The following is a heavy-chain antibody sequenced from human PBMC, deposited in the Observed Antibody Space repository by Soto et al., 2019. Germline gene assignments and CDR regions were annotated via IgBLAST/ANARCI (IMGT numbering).Heavy chain of an antibody. CDR1: GGSVSSGSYY. J-gene: IGHJ3*02. Sequence: PSETLSLTCTVSGGSVSSGSYYWRWIRQPPGKGLEWIGYIYYSGSTNYNPSLKSRVTISVDTSKNQFSLKLSSVTAADTAVYYCARDRGDGYNDAFDIWGQGTMVTVSS. CDR3: ARDRGDGYNDAFDI. CDR2: IYYSGST. V-gene: IGHV4-61*01. D-gene: IGHD5-12*01.